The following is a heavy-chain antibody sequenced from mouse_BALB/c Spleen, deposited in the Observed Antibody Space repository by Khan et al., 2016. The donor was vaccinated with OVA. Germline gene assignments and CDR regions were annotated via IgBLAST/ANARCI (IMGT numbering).Heavy chain of an antibody. CDR3: ARVYGGYFDY. V-gene: IGHV3-2*02. J-gene: IGHJ2*01. CDR2: ISYSGNT. D-gene: IGHD1-1*01. CDR1: GYSITSDYA. Sequence: EVQLQESGPGLVKPSQSLSLTCTVTGYSITSDYAWNWIRQFPGNKLEWMGFISYSGNTNYNPSLKSRISITRDTSKNQFLLQLNSVTTEDTATYYCARVYGGYFDYWGQGTTLTVSS.